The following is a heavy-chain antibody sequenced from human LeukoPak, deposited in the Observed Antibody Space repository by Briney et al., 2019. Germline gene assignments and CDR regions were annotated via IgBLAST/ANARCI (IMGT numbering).Heavy chain of an antibody. CDR3: ARDTSLVPFDY. D-gene: IGHD6-6*01. V-gene: IGHV3-33*08. CDR2: IWYDGSNK. Sequence: GSLRLSCAASGFTFSNCTMNWVRQAPGKGLEWVAVIWYDGSNKYYADSVKGRLTISRDNSKNTLYLQMNSLRAEDTAVYYCARDTSLVPFDYWGQGTLVTVSS. J-gene: IGHJ4*02. CDR1: GFTFSNCT.